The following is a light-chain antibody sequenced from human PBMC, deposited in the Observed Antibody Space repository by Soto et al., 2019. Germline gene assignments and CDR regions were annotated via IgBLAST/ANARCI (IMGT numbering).Light chain of an antibody. CDR2: AAS. J-gene: IGKJ1*01. CDR3: QQSYSTLGT. CDR1: HSINNY. V-gene: IGKV1-39*01. Sequence: QMTQSPSSLSASVGDRVIITCRADHSINNYLNWYQQKPGQVPKLLIDAASTLQSGVPSRFSGSGSGRVFTLTINSLQPEDFATYYCQQSYSTLGTFGRGTRVEI.